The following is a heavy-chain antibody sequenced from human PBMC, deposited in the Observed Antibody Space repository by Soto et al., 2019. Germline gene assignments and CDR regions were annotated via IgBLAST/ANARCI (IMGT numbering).Heavy chain of an antibody. D-gene: IGHD2-15*01. CDR3: ARRAGYCTSGICYDAFDI. CDR1: GASISSYSYY. V-gene: IGHV4-39*01. Sequence: SETLSLTCAVSGASISSYSYYWDWLRQPPGKGLEWIGSLYYGGRTYYNPSLKSRATISIDTSKNQFSLKLNSVAAADTAVYYCARRAGYCTSGICYDAFDIWGQGTVVTVSS. J-gene: IGHJ3*02. CDR2: LYYGGRT.